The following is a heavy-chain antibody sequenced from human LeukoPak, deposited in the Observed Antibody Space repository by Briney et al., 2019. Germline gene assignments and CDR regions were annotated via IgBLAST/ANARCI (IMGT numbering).Heavy chain of an antibody. CDR1: GFTVSSKY. D-gene: IGHD5-24*01. V-gene: IGHV3-72*01. CDR2: VRNKANRYTT. CDR3: ARGYNSFDI. J-gene: IGHJ3*02. Sequence: GGSLRLSCAASGFTVSSKYMSWVRQAPGKGLEWVGRVRNKANRYTTEYAASVRGRFTISRDESKNSLYLEVNSLKTEDTAVYYCARGYNSFDIWGQGTTVTVSS.